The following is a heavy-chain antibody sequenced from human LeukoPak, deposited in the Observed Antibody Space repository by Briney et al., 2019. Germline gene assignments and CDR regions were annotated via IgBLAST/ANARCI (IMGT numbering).Heavy chain of an antibody. J-gene: IGHJ4*02. CDR3: AKRIDYGDYAFFFDY. CDR2: ISDDGSNK. D-gene: IGHD4-17*01. Sequence: PGRSLRLSCAASGFTFSTYGMHWVRQAPGKGLEWVAVISDDGSNKYYEDSVKGRFIISRDNSRNTVYLQMNSLRAEDTAVYYCAKRIDYGDYAFFFDYWGQGTLVTVSS. CDR1: GFTFSTYG. V-gene: IGHV3-30*18.